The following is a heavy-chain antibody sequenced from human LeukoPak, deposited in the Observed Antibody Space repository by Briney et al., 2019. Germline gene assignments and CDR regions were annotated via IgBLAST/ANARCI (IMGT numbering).Heavy chain of an antibody. V-gene: IGHV4-39*07. CDR3: ARGLTMVRGVIAKNAFDI. CDR2: IYYSGGT. CDR1: GGSISSSSDY. J-gene: IGHJ3*02. Sequence: SETLSLTCTVSGGSISSSSDYWGWIRQPPGKGLEWIGSIYYSGGTYYNPSLKSRVTISVDTSKNQFSLKLSSVTAADTAVYYCARGLTMVRGVIAKNAFDIWGQGTLVTVSS. D-gene: IGHD3-10*01.